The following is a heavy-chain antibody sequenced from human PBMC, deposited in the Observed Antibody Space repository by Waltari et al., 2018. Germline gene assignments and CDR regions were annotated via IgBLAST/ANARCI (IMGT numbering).Heavy chain of an antibody. V-gene: IGHV1-8*01. CDR1: GYTFTSYD. J-gene: IGHJ4*02. CDR3: ARPRGWGSSWDYFDY. D-gene: IGHD6-13*01. CDR2: MNPNSGNT. Sequence: QVQLVQSGAEVKKPGASVKVSCKASGYTFTSYDINWVRQATGQGLEWMGWMNPNSGNTNYAQKLQGRGTMTTDTSTSTAYMERRSLRSDDTAVYYCARPRGWGSSWDYFDYWGQGTLVTVSS.